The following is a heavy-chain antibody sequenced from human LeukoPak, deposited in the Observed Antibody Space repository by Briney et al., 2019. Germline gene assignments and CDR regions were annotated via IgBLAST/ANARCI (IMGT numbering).Heavy chain of an antibody. D-gene: IGHD6-6*01. CDR1: GGSISNYY. CDR2: IYYSGST. Sequence: TASETLSLTCTVSGGSISNYYWSWIRQPPGKGLEWIRYIYYSGSTKYNPFLKSRVTISVDTSKNQFTLRLSSVTAADTAVYYCAIDWGVSARPGYMDVWGKGTTVTVSS. V-gene: IGHV4-59*01. J-gene: IGHJ6*03. CDR3: AIDWGVSARPGYMDV.